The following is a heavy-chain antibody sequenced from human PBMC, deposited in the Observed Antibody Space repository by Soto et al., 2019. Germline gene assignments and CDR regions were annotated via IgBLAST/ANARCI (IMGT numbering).Heavy chain of an antibody. CDR2: IYYSGST. CDR1: GGSISSYY. V-gene: IGHV4-59*01. J-gene: IGHJ6*03. CDR3: ARFGAYEVYYYMDV. Sequence: SETLSLTCTVSGGSISSYYWSWIRQPPGKGLEWIGYIYYSGSTNYNPSLKSRVTISVDTSKNQFSLKLSSVTAADTAVYYCARFGAYEVYYYMDVWGKGTTVTVSS. D-gene: IGHD3-16*01.